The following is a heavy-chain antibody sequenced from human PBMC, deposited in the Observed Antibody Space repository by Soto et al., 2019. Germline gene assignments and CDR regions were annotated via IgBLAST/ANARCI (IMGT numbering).Heavy chain of an antibody. CDR1: GYTFSTYY. CDR3: ARGRYGDY. J-gene: IGHJ4*02. D-gene: IGHD1-1*01. CDR2: ISAHNGNT. Sequence: RASVKVSCKASGYTFSTYYMHWVRQAPGQGLEWMVWISAHNGNTDYAQKLQGRVTVTRDTSTSTAYMELRSLRSDDTAVYYCARGRYGDYWGQGALVTVSS. V-gene: IGHV1-18*04.